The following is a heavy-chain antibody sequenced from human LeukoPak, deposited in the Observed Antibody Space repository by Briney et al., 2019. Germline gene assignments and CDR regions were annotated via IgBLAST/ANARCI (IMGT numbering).Heavy chain of an antibody. J-gene: IGHJ6*02. CDR3: ASVQQVAVAGTYYYYYGMDV. Sequence: WASVKVSCKASGYTFTSYGISWVRQAPGQGLEWMGWISAYNGNTNYAQKLQGRVTMTTDTSTSTAYMELRSLRSDDTAVYYCASVQQVAVAGTYYYYYGMDVWGQGTTVTVSS. CDR2: ISAYNGNT. CDR1: GYTFTSYG. D-gene: IGHD6-19*01. V-gene: IGHV1-18*01.